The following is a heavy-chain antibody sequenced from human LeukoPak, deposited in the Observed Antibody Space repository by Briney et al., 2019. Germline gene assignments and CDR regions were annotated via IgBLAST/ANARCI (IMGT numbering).Heavy chain of an antibody. CDR3: ARGPGSGVVVAATTPLD. V-gene: IGHV4-31*11. CDR1: GASISSHY. CDR2: IYYSGST. J-gene: IGHJ4*02. Sequence: SETLSLTCAVSGASISSHYWSWIRRHPGKGLEWIGYIYYSGSTYYNPSLKSRVTISVDTSKNQFSLKLSSVTAADTAVYYCARGPGSGVVVAATTPLDWGQGTLVTVSS. D-gene: IGHD2-15*01.